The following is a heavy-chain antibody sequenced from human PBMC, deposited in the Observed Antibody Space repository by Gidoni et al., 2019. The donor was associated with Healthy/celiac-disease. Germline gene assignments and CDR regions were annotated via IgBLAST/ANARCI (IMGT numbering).Heavy chain of an antibody. CDR2: ISWNSGSI. J-gene: IGHJ5*02. Sequence: EVQLVESGGGLVQPGRSLRLSCAASGFTFADYAMHWVRQAPGKGLEWVSGISWNSGSIGYADSVKGRFTISRDNAKNSLYLQMNSLRAEDTALYYCAKGLVVPAAIDGWFDPWGQGTLVTVSS. CDR3: AKGLVVPAAIDGWFDP. D-gene: IGHD2-2*01. V-gene: IGHV3-9*01. CDR1: GFTFADYA.